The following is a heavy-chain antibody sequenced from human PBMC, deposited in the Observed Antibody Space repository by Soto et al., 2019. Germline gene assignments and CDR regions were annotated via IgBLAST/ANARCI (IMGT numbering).Heavy chain of an antibody. CDR3: AKDRNYYDSSGFDF. J-gene: IGHJ4*02. CDR1: GFTFSSHA. D-gene: IGHD3-22*01. V-gene: IGHV3-23*01. Sequence: GGSLRLSCAASGFTFSSHALGWVRRAPGKGLEWVSTIIGSGVSTYYADSVKGRFTISRDKSRNSLYLQMNNLRAEDTARYYCAKDRNYYDSSGFDFWGEGTMVTV. CDR2: IIGSGVST.